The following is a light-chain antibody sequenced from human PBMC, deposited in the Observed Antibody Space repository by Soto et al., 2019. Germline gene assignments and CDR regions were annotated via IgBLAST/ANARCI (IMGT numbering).Light chain of an antibody. CDR1: QSVRSS. CDR2: DAS. J-gene: IGKJ4*01. CDR3: QLRSDWPPELT. Sequence: EVVLTQSPATLPFSPGDSATLSCRASQSVRSSLAWYQQKPGQAPRLLIYDASKRATGIPARFTGSASGTVFTLTISSLEPGDFAVYYCQLRSDWPPELTFGGGTKVDIK. V-gene: IGKV3-11*01.